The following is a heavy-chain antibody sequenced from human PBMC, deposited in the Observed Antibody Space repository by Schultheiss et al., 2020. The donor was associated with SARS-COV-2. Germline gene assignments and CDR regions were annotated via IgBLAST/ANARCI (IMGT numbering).Heavy chain of an antibody. D-gene: IGHD6-19*01. V-gene: IGHV4-34*01. CDR1: GGSFSGYY. Sequence: SETLSLTCAVYGGSFSGYYWSWIRQPPGKGLEWIGEINHSGSTNYNPSLKSRVTISVDTSKNQFSLKLSSVTAADTAVYYCARDWGIAVAVHAFDIWGQGTMVTVSS. CDR2: INHSGST. J-gene: IGHJ3*02. CDR3: ARDWGIAVAVHAFDI.